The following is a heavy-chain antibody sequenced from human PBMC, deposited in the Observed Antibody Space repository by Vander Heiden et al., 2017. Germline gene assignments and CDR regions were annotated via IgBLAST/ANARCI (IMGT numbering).Heavy chain of an antibody. V-gene: IGHV1-69*01. CDR2: IIPMLGTT. D-gene: IGHD2-2*01. J-gene: IGHJ3*02. CDR1: GSTFSNYA. CDR3: SRDCSTTSCGYEPI. Sequence: QVQLVQSGAEAKKPGSSVKVSCKPSGSTFSNYAMIWVRQAPGQGLGWMGGIIPMLGTTSYAQKFQGRVTITADESTSTAYMELTNLRSEDTAVYYCSRDCSTTSCGYEPIWVQGTMVTVSS.